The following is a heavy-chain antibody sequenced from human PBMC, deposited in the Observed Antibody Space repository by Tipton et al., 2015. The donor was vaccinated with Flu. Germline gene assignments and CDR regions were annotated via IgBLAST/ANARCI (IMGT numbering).Heavy chain of an antibody. CDR3: ARGAYDFWSGYPTHYLDY. V-gene: IGHV4-31*03. J-gene: IGHJ4*02. D-gene: IGHD3-3*01. CDR1: GGSISSGGYY. CDR2: IYYSGST. Sequence: TLSLTCTVSGGSISSGGYYWSWIRQHPGKGLEWIGYIYYSGSTYYNPSLKSRVTISVDTSKNQFSLELSSVTAADTAVYYCARGAYDFWSGYPTHYLDYWGQGTLVTVSS.